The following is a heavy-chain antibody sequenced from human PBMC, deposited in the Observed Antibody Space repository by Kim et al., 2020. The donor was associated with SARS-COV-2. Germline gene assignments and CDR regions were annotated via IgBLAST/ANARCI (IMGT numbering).Heavy chain of an antibody. D-gene: IGHD1-26*01. V-gene: IGHV3-11*03. CDR2: ISSSSGYT. CDR3: ARMGNVGAFDI. CDR1: GFTFGDYD. Sequence: GGSLRLSCAASGFTFGDYDMSWIHQAPGKGLDWVSYISSSSGYTNYPDSVKGRFTISRDNAKNSLYLQINNLRAEDTAVYYCARMGNVGAFDIWGLGTMVSVSS. J-gene: IGHJ3*02.